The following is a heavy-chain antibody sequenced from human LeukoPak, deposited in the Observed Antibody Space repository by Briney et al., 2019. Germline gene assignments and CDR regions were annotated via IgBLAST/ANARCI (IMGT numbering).Heavy chain of an antibody. D-gene: IGHD1-1*01. CDR3: AHATRFDWFDP. Sequence: SGPTLVNPTQTLTLTCTFSGFSLSTSGVGVGWIRQPPGKALEWLALIHWNDDKRYSPSLRTRLTITKDTSKNQVVLTMTNMDPVDTATYYCAHATRFDWFDPWGQGTLVTVSS. CDR2: IHWNDDK. V-gene: IGHV2-5*01. CDR1: GFSLSTSGVG. J-gene: IGHJ5*02.